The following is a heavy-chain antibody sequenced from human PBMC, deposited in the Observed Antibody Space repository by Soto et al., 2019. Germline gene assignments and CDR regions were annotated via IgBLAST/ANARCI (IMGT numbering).Heavy chain of an antibody. D-gene: IGHD6-19*01. V-gene: IGHV2-5*01. J-gene: IGHJ4*02. CDR2: IYWNDDK. CDR1: GFSLTSNAVG. CDR3: AHGSGWLHDY. Sequence: ITLKESGPPLVKPTQTLTLTCSFSGFSLTSNAVGVGWIRQPPGKAPEWLALIYWNDDKQYSPSLKNRLTITKDTSKNQVVLTMTNMDTVDTATYHCAHGSGWLHDYWGQGILVTVST.